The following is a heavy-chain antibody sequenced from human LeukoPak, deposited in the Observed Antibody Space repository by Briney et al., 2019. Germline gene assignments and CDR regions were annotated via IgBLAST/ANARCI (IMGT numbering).Heavy chain of an antibody. Sequence: PGGSLRLSCAASGFTFSSYGMHWVRQAPGKGLKWVAFIRYDGSNKYYADSVKGRFTISRDNPKNTLYLQMNSLRAEDTAVYYCAKDSPFYDILTGYYPRFQHWGQGTLVTVSS. CDR3: AKDSPFYDILTGYYPRFQH. D-gene: IGHD3-9*01. J-gene: IGHJ1*01. CDR2: IRYDGSNK. CDR1: GFTFSSYG. V-gene: IGHV3-30*02.